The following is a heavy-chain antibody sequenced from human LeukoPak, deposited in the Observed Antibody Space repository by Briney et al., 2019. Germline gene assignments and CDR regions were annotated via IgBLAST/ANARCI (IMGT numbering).Heavy chain of an antibody. CDR1: GFTFSSYW. D-gene: IGHD6-13*01. Sequence: PGGSLRLSCEASGFTFSSYWMHWVRQVPGRGLVWVSGISADGSTTRYADFVKGRFTISRDNAKNSLYLQMNSLRAEDTAVYYCARDSIAALDYWGQGTLVTVSS. V-gene: IGHV3-74*01. CDR2: ISADGSTT. CDR3: ARDSIAALDY. J-gene: IGHJ4*02.